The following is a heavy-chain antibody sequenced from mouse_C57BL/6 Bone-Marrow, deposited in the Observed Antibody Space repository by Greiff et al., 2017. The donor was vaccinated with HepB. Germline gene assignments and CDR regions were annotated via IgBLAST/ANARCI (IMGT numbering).Heavy chain of an antibody. CDR1: GYTFTDYN. J-gene: IGHJ4*01. Sequence: VQLKQSGPELVKPGASVKIPCKASGYTFTDYNMDWVKQSHGKSLEWIGDINPNNGGTIYNQKFKGKATLTVDKSSSTAYMELRSLTSEDTAVYYCARATTVVATDAMDYWGQGTSVTVSS. V-gene: IGHV1-18*01. CDR3: ARATTVVATDAMDY. D-gene: IGHD1-1*01. CDR2: INPNNGGT.